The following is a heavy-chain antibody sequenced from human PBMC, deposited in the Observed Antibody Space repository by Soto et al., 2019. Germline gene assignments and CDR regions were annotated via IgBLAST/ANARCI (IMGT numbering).Heavy chain of an antibody. Sequence: SETLSLTCTVSGGSISSGGYYCSCIRQHPGKGLEWIGYIYYSGSTYYNPSLKSRVTISVDTSKNQFSLKLSSVTAADTAVYYCARGWLVGFGWFDPWGQGTLVTVSS. CDR3: ARGWLVGFGWFDP. V-gene: IGHV4-31*03. CDR1: GGSISSGGYY. D-gene: IGHD6-19*01. CDR2: IYYSGST. J-gene: IGHJ5*02.